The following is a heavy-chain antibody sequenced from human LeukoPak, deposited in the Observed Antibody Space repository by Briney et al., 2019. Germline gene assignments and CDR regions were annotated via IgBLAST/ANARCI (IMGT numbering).Heavy chain of an antibody. D-gene: IGHD3-10*01. CDR1: GGSISSYY. CDR2: IYTSGST. Sequence: SETLSLTCTVSGGSISSYYWSWIRQPPGKGLEWIGRIYTSGSTNYNPSLKSRVTMSVDASKNPFSLKLSSVTAADTAVYYCARGLMVRGVTHYYYMDVWGKGPTVTLSS. J-gene: IGHJ6*03. V-gene: IGHV4-4*07. CDR3: ARGLMVRGVTHYYYMDV.